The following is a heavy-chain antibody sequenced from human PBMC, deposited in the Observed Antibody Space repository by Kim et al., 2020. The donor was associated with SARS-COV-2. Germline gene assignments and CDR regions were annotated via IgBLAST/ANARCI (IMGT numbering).Heavy chain of an antibody. D-gene: IGHD2-2*01. CDR1: GFTFSSYE. CDR3: ARGGCSSTSCYAGIPVAYYGMDV. V-gene: IGHV3-48*03. CDR2: ISSSGSTI. Sequence: GGSLRLSCAASGFTFSSYEMNWVRQAPGKGLEWVSYISSSGSTIYYADSVKGRFTISRDNAKNSLYLQMNSLRAEDTAVYYCARGGCSSTSCYAGIPVAYYGMDVWGQGTTVTVSS. J-gene: IGHJ6*02.